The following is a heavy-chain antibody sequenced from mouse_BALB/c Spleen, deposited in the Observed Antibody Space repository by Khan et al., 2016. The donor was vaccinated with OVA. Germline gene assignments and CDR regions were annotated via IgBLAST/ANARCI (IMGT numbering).Heavy chain of an antibody. CDR2: INSNGGST. CDR3: ARDPYYYGSKYAMDY. CDR1: GFTFSSYG. D-gene: IGHD1-1*01. V-gene: IGHV5-6-3*01. J-gene: IGHJ4*01. Sequence: EVELVESGGGLMQPGGSLKLSCAASGFTFSSYGMSWVRQTPDKRLELVASINSNGGSTYYPDSVKGRFTISRDNAKNTLYLQMNSLKSEDTAMYYYARDPYYYGSKYAMDYWGQGTSVTVSS.